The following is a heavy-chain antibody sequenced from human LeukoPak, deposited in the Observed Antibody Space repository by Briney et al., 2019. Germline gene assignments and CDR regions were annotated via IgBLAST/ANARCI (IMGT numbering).Heavy chain of an antibody. V-gene: IGHV1-69*05. D-gene: IGHD2-21*02. CDR3: ARNCGGDCHFDY. CDR1: GGTFSSYA. J-gene: IGHJ4*02. Sequence: SVKVSCKASGGTFSSYAISWVRQAPGQGLEWMGRIIPIFGTANYAQKFQGRVTITTDESTSTAYMELSSLRSEDTAVYYSARNCGGDCHFDYWGQGTLVTVSS. CDR2: IIPIFGTA.